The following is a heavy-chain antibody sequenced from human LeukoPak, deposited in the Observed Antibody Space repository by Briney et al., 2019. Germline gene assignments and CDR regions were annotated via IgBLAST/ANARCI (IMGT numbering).Heavy chain of an antibody. J-gene: IGHJ4*02. Sequence: ASETLSLTCAVYGGSFSGYYWSWIRQPPGKGLEWIGEINHSGSTNYNPSLKSRVTISVDTSKNQFSLKLSPVTAADTAVYYCAKPNAADYYDSSGSYFDYWGQGTLVTVSS. V-gene: IGHV4-34*01. D-gene: IGHD3-22*01. CDR2: INHSGST. CDR3: AKPNAADYYDSSGSYFDY. CDR1: GGSFSGYY.